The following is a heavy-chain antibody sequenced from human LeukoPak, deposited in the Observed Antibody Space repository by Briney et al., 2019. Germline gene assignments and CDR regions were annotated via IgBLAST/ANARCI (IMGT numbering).Heavy chain of an antibody. CDR2: ISGRGDST. D-gene: IGHD2-21*02. CDR3: AKGCGGNCRSDDY. Sequence: GGSLRLSCAASGFTFSIYGMSWVRQAPGKGLEWVSTISGRGDSTYYADSVKGRFTISRDNSKHTLYLQMNSLRAEDTAVYYCAKGCGGNCRSDDYWGPGNLVIVSS. CDR1: GFTFSIYG. J-gene: IGHJ4*02. V-gene: IGHV3-23*01.